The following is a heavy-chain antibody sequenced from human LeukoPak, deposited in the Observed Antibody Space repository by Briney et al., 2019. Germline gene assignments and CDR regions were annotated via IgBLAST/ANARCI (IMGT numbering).Heavy chain of an antibody. Sequence: PSETLSLTCTVSGGSISSYYWSWIRQPPGKGLEWIGYIYYSGSTNYNPSLKSRVTISADTSKNQFSLKLSSVTAADTAVYYCARVEDKAMVTNWFDPWGQGTLVTVSS. D-gene: IGHD5-18*01. J-gene: IGHJ5*02. CDR3: ARVEDKAMVTNWFDP. CDR2: IYYSGST. CDR1: GGSISSYY. V-gene: IGHV4-59*01.